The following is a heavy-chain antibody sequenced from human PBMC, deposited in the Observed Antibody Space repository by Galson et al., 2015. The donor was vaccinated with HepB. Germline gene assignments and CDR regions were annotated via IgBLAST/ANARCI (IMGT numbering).Heavy chain of an antibody. Sequence: SVKVSCKASGYTFTSYGISWVRQAPGQGLEWMGWISAYNGNTNYAQKLQGRVTMTTDTSTSTDYMELRSLRSDDTAVYYCARVGSRYANYMDVWGKGTTVTVSS. V-gene: IGHV1-18*01. J-gene: IGHJ6*03. CDR3: ARVGSRYANYMDV. CDR2: ISAYNGNT. CDR1: GYTFTSYG. D-gene: IGHD3-10*01.